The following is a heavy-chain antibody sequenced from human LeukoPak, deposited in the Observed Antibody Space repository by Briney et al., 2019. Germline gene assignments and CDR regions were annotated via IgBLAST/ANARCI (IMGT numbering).Heavy chain of an antibody. J-gene: IGHJ5*02. D-gene: IGHD2-21*02. CDR1: GGSISSYY. CDR2: IYYKGIT. CDR3: ARLVAVTGTVDYFDP. Sequence: PSETLSLTCTVSGGSISSYYWSWIRQPPGKGLEWIGYIYYKGITNYNPSLKSRVTISLDTSKSQFSLNLGSVTAADTAVYYCARLVAVTGTVDYFDPWGQGTVVTVSS. V-gene: IGHV4-59*08.